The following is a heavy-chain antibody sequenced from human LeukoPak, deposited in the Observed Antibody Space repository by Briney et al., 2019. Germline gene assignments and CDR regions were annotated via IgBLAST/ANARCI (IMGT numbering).Heavy chain of an antibody. CDR1: GFTFSSYA. Sequence: PGGSLRLSCAASGFTFSSYAMHWVRQAPGKGLEWVAVISYDGSNKYYADSVKGRFTISRDNSKNTLYLLMNSLRAEDTAVYYCARDRGSSWVYYYYMDVWGKGTPVTVSS. J-gene: IGHJ6*03. D-gene: IGHD6-13*01. CDR3: ARDRGSSWVYYYYMDV. CDR2: ISYDGSNK. V-gene: IGHV3-30-3*01.